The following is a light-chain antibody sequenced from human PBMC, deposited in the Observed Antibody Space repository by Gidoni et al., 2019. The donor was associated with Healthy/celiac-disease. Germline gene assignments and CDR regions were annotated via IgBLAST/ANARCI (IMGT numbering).Light chain of an antibody. CDR1: QSVSSN. J-gene: IGKJ1*01. V-gene: IGKV3-15*01. CDR2: GPS. Sequence: EIVGSTTPATLSVSRGERATLAGRASQSVSSNLAWYQQKPDQAPRLLSYGPSTRATGIPARVGGSGSGIEFTLISSSPQSEGFAVYQGQQYNYWPRTFGQGTKVEIK. CDR3: QQYNYWPRT.